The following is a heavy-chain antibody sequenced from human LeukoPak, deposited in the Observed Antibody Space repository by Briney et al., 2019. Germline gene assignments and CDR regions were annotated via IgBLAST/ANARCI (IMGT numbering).Heavy chain of an antibody. CDR1: DVSIISTNSY. V-gene: IGHV4-39*07. J-gene: IGHJ4*02. Sequence: SETLSLTCTVSDVSIISTNSYWGWIRQSPRTGLEWIGNIYSSGRTYYNPSLNSRVTISIDMSENQFSLKLTSVTAADTAVYYCARKREGPATGIDYWGQGTLVTVSS. D-gene: IGHD2-15*01. CDR3: ARKREGPATGIDY. CDR2: IYSSGRT.